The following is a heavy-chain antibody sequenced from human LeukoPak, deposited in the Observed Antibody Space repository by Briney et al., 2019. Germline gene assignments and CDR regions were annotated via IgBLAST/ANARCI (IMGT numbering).Heavy chain of an antibody. V-gene: IGHV4-59*01. CDR3: ARDISYSYYDY. Sequence: SETLSLTCTVSGGSISSYYWSWVRQPPGKGLEWIGYIHYSGSTNSNPSLKSRVAISIDTSKNQFSLRLSSVTAADTAVYYCARDISYSYYDYWGQGTLVTVSS. CDR1: GGSISSYY. D-gene: IGHD5-18*01. J-gene: IGHJ4*02. CDR2: IHYSGST.